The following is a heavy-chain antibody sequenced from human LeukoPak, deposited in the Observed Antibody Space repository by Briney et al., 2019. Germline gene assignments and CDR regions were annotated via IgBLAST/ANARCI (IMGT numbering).Heavy chain of an antibody. Sequence: TSVKVSCKASGFTFTSSAMQGVRQALGQRLEGIGWIVVGSGNTNYAQKFQERVTITRDMSTSRAYMDLSSLRSEDTAVYYCAAVQVGANYYFDYWGQGTLVTVSS. CDR3: AAVQVGANYYFDY. D-gene: IGHD1-26*01. J-gene: IGHJ4*02. CDR2: IVVGSGNT. CDR1: GFTFTSSA. V-gene: IGHV1-58*02.